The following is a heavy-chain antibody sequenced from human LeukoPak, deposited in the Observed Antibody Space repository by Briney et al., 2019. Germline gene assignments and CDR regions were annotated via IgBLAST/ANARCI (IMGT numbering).Heavy chain of an antibody. Sequence: ASVKVSYKASGYIFTTYRIHWVRQAPGQGLEWMGIINPNNGGTTYAQKFQGRVTMTRDTSTSIVYMELSSLTSEDTALYYCARDPSAWAAWDYWGQGTLVTVSS. CDR3: ARDPSAWAAWDY. J-gene: IGHJ4*02. D-gene: IGHD6-19*01. V-gene: IGHV1-46*01. CDR1: GYIFTTYR. CDR2: INPNNGGT.